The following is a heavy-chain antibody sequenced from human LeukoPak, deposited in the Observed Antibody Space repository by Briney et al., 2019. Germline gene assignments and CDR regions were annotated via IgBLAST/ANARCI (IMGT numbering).Heavy chain of an antibody. CDR1: GGSFSGYY. CDR3: ARGLPLRAMVEGPNYFDY. V-gene: IGHV4-34*01. J-gene: IGHJ4*02. Sequence: SETLSLTCAVYGGSFSGYYWSWIRQPPGKGPEWIGEINHSGSTNYNPSLKSRVTISVDTSKNQFSLKLSSVTAADTAVYYCARGLPLRAMVEGPNYFDYWGQGTLVTVSS. D-gene: IGHD5-18*01. CDR2: INHSGST.